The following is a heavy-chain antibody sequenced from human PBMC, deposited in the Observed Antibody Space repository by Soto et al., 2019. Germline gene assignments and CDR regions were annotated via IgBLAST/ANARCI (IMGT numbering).Heavy chain of an antibody. Sequence: EVQLLESGGGLVQPGGSLRLSCAASGFTFSSYAMSWVRQAPGKGLEWVSAISGSGGSTYYADSVKGRFTISRDNSKNTLYLQMNSLRAEDTAVYYCAKSGIGNGDYLLDNWFDPWGQGTLVTVSS. J-gene: IGHJ5*02. V-gene: IGHV3-23*01. D-gene: IGHD4-17*01. CDR1: GFTFSSYA. CDR2: ISGSGGST. CDR3: AKSGIGNGDYLLDNWFDP.